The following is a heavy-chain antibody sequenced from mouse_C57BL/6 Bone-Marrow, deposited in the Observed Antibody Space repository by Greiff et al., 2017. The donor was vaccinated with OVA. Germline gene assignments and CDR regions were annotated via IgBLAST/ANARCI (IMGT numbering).Heavy chain of an antibody. CDR1: GFSLTSYG. J-gene: IGHJ3*01. Sequence: VQLQESGPGLVQPSQSLSITCTVSGFSLTSYGVHWVRQSPGKGLEWLGVIWSGGSTDYNAAFISSLSISKDNSKSQVFFKMNSLQADDTAIYYCARNWFAYWGQGTLVTVSA. CDR3: ARNWFAY. CDR2: IWSGGST. V-gene: IGHV2-2*01.